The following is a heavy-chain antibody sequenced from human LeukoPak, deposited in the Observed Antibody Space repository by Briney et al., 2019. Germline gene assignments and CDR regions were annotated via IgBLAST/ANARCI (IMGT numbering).Heavy chain of an antibody. CDR1: GFTFSGYG. Sequence: GGSLRLSCAASGFTFSGYGMHWVRQAPGKGLKWVAVISYDGDNKYYADSVKGRFTISRDNSKNTLYLQMNSLRAEDTAVYYCAPGTIRSRFDYWGQGTLVTVSS. CDR2: ISYDGDNK. CDR3: APGTIRSRFDY. J-gene: IGHJ4*02. D-gene: IGHD3-3*01. V-gene: IGHV3-30*03.